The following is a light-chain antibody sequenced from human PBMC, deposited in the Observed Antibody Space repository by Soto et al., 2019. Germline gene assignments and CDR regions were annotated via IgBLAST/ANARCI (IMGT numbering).Light chain of an antibody. CDR2: EVS. CDR3: SSYTDSDTWM. Sequence: QSVLTQPASVSGSPGQSITISCTGTSNDVGVYNYVSWYQQHPGKAPKLLIYEVSYRPSGVSDRFSGSKSGNTASLTISGLQAEDEADYYCSSYTDSDTWMFGGGTKLTVL. J-gene: IGLJ3*02. CDR1: SNDVGVYNY. V-gene: IGLV2-14*01.